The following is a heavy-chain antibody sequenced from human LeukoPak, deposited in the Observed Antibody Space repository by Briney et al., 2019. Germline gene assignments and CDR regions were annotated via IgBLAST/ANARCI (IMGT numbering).Heavy chain of an antibody. CDR2: ISSSSSYI. V-gene: IGHV3-21*01. CDR3: ARTALGPLRRRIFGVFDY. D-gene: IGHD3-3*02. Sequence: GGSPRLSCAASGFAFSSHSMNWVRQAPGKGLEWVSSISSSSSYIYYADSVKGRFTISRDNARDSLYLQMNSLRAEDTAVYYCARTALGPLRRRIFGVFDYWGQGTLVTVSS. CDR1: GFAFSSHS. J-gene: IGHJ4*02.